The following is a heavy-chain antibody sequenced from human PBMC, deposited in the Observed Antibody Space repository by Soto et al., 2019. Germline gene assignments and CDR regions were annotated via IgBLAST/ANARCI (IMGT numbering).Heavy chain of an antibody. V-gene: IGHV5-51*01. CDR3: ATYGSGSYYKDSNNWFDP. D-gene: IGHD3-10*01. CDR1: GYSFTSYW. CDR2: IYPGDSDT. J-gene: IGHJ5*02. Sequence: GASLKISCKGSGYSFTSYWIGWVRQMPGKGLEWMGIIYPGDSDTRYSPSFQGQVTISADKSISTAYLQWGSLKASDTAMYYCATYGSGSYYKDSNNWFDPWGQGTLVT.